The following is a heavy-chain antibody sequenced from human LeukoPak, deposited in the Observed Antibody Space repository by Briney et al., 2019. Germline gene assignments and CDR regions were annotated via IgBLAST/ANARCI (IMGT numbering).Heavy chain of an antibody. Sequence: GGSLRLSCAASGFTFSSYSMNWVRQAPGKGLEWVSSISSSSSYIYYADSVKGRFTISRDNAKNSLYLQMNSLRAEDTAVYYCARKGTDSSGYYVIDYWGQGTLVTVSS. D-gene: IGHD3-22*01. CDR1: GFTFSSYS. CDR2: ISSSSSYI. V-gene: IGHV3-21*01. J-gene: IGHJ4*02. CDR3: ARKGTDSSGYYVIDY.